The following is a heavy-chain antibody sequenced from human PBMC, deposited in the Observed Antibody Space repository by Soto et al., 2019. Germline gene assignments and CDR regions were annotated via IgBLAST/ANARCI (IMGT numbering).Heavy chain of an antibody. Sequence: LSLTCTVSGGSISGYYWSWIRQPAGKGLEWIGRMYNSERTNYNPSLESRVTMSMDTSKNQFSLKLTSVTAADTAVYFCAREPLAHSYFDFWGRGALVTVSS. CDR1: GGSISGYY. CDR2: MYNSERT. V-gene: IGHV4-4*07. J-gene: IGHJ4*02. CDR3: AREPLAHSYFDF.